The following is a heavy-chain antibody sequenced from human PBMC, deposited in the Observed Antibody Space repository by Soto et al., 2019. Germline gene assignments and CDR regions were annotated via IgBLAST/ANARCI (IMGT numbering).Heavy chain of an antibody. CDR1: GFTFSDYY. CDR3: ARSRKGGKRYCEWLLPL. V-gene: IGHV3-11*01. Sequence: QVQLVESGGGLVKPGGSLRLSCAASGFTFSDYYMSWIRQAPGKGLEWVSYISSSGNTIYYEDSVKGRFTASRDNSKNSLYLQMNSLRAEDTDIYYCARSRKGGKRYCEWLLPLWGQGTLVTVSS. D-gene: IGHD3-9*01. CDR2: ISSSGNTI. J-gene: IGHJ4*02.